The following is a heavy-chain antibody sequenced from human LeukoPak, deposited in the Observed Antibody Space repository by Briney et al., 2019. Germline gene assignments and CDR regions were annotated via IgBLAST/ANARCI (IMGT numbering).Heavy chain of an antibody. CDR3: ARLVRERDAFDI. Sequence: SETLSLTCTVSGGSISSGSYYWSWIRQPAGKGLEWIGRIYTSGSTNYNPSLKSRVTISVDTSKNQFSLKLSSVTAADTAVYYCARLVRERDAFDIWGQGTMVTASS. D-gene: IGHD1-1*01. V-gene: IGHV4-61*02. J-gene: IGHJ3*02. CDR1: GGSISSGSYY. CDR2: IYTSGST.